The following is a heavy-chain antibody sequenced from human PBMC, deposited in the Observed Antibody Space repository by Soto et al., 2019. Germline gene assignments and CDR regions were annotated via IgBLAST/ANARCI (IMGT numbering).Heavy chain of an antibody. CDR1: GFTFSSYS. CDR2: ISSSSSTI. V-gene: IGHV3-48*01. J-gene: IGHJ4*02. CDR3: ARDLSRDYIWGSYRYYFDY. Sequence: GGSLRLSCAASGFTFSSYSMNWVRQAPGKGLEWVSYISSSSSTIYYADSVKGRFTISRDNAKNSLYLQMNSLRAEDTAVYYCARDLSRDYIWGSYRYYFDYWGQGTLVTVSS. D-gene: IGHD3-16*02.